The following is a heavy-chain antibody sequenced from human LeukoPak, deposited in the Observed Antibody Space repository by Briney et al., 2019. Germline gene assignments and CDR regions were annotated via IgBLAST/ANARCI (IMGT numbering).Heavy chain of an antibody. J-gene: IGHJ4*02. V-gene: IGHV1-18*01. Sequence: ASVKVSCKASGYTFTSYGISWVRQAPGQGLEWMGWISAYNGNTNYAQKLQGRVTMTTDTSTSTAYMELRSLRSDDTAVYYCARDWYYYDSYGDYVFDYWGRGTLVTVSS. CDR1: GYTFTSYG. CDR2: ISAYNGNT. D-gene: IGHD3-22*01. CDR3: ARDWYYYDSYGDYVFDY.